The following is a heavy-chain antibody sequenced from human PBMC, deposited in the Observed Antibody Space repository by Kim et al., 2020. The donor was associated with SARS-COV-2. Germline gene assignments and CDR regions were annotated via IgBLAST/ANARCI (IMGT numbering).Heavy chain of an antibody. CDR2: FDPEDGET. CDR3: ATVVGGDFWSGYYSGIDY. V-gene: IGHV1-24*01. D-gene: IGHD3-3*01. Sequence: ASVKVSCKVSGYTLTELSMHWVRQAPGKGLEWMGGFDPEDGETIYAQKFQGRVTMTEDTSTDTAYMELCSLRSEDTAVYYCATVVGGDFWSGYYSGIDYWGQGTLVTVSS. J-gene: IGHJ4*02. CDR1: GYTLTELS.